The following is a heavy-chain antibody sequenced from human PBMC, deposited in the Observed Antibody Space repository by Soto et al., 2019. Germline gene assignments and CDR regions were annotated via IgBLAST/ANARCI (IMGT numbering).Heavy chain of an antibody. Sequence: SETLSLTCTISGDSIISSDFYWGWVRQPPGKGLEWIGSIFYLGSSYYNPSLKSRVTMSVDTSKNQFSLRLRSVTAADTALYFCARHSLALRKNNWFDPWGQGIMVTVSS. CDR2: IFYLGSS. CDR1: GDSIISSDFY. J-gene: IGHJ5*02. V-gene: IGHV4-39*01. D-gene: IGHD3-3*02. CDR3: ARHSLALRKNNWFDP.